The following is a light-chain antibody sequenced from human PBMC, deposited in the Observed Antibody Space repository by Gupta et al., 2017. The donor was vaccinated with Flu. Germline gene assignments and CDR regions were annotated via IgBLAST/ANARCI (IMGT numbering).Light chain of an antibody. Sequence: SFELTQPPSVSVSPGQTATITCLGDKLEGRYVCWYQQKPGQSPVLVIHQDSNRPSGTPERISGSNSGNTATLTISGTQARDEADYYCQAWDTGTAVFGAGTKLTVL. CDR2: QDS. CDR3: QAWDTGTAV. J-gene: IGLJ2*01. V-gene: IGLV3-1*01. CDR1: KLEGRY.